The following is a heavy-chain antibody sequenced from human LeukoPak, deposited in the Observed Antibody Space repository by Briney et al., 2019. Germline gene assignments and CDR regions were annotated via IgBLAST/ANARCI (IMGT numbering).Heavy chain of an antibody. D-gene: IGHD3-10*01. CDR3: ARSARVVWFGELFFSPENYDAFDM. V-gene: IGHV1-2*02. CDR2: IKPNSGGT. CDR1: GYTFTGYY. J-gene: IGHJ3*02. Sequence: PWASVKVSCKASGYTFTGYYIHWVRQAPGQGLEWMGWIKPNSGGTNYAQKFQGRVTMTRDTSISTAYIDLSRLTSDDTAVYYCARSARVVWFGELFFSPENYDAFDMWGQGTMVTVSS.